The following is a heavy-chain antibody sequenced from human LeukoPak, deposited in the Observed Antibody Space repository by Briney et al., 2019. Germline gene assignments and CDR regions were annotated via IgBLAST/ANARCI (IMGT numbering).Heavy chain of an antibody. V-gene: IGHV4-39*01. D-gene: IGHD4-17*01. Sequence: PSETLSLTCTVSGGPISSSSYYWGWIRQSPGKGLEWIGSIYYSGSTYYNPSLKSRVTISVDTSKNQFSLKLSSVTAADTAVYYCARSYGDYGSYYYYYGMDVWGQGTTVTVSS. CDR1: GGPISSSSYY. CDR2: IYYSGST. J-gene: IGHJ6*02. CDR3: ARSYGDYGSYYYYYGMDV.